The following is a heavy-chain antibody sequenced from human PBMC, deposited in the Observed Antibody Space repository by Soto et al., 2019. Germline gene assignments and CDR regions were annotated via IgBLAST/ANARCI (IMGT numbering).Heavy chain of an antibody. J-gene: IGHJ6*02. CDR3: ARSEIAARPRYYYYGMDV. V-gene: IGHV1-69*13. CDR1: GGTFSSYA. Sequence: GASVKVSCKASGGTFSSYAISWVRQAPGQGLEWMGGISPIFGTANYAQKFQGRVTITADESTSTAYMELSSLRSEDTAVYYCARSEIAARPRYYYYGMDVWGQGTTVTVSS. D-gene: IGHD6-6*01. CDR2: ISPIFGTA.